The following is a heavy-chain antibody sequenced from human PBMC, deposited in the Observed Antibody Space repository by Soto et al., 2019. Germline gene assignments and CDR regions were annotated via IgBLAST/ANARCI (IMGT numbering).Heavy chain of an antibody. Sequence: ASVKVSWKASGYTFTSYGISWVRQAPGQGLEWMGWISAYNGNTNYAQKLQGRVTMTTDTSTSTAYMELRSLRSDDTAVYYCAREYSGADYYGMDVWGQGTTVTVS. J-gene: IGHJ6*02. V-gene: IGHV1-18*04. CDR1: GYTFTSYG. D-gene: IGHD5-12*01. CDR2: ISAYNGNT. CDR3: AREYSGADYYGMDV.